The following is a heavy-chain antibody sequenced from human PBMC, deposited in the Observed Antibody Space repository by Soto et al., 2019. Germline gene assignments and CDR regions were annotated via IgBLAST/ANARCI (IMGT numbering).Heavy chain of an antibody. D-gene: IGHD2-2*01. Sequence: GESLKISCKVSGYSFSSYWIVWVRQMPGKGLEWMGTIYPGDSDTRYSPSFQGQVTISADKSISTAYLQWNSLKASDTAMYFCARNKGYCSSISCYGMDVWGQGAAVTVSS. V-gene: IGHV5-51*01. CDR3: ARNKGYCSSISCYGMDV. CDR2: IYPGDSDT. J-gene: IGHJ6*02. CDR1: GYSFSSYW.